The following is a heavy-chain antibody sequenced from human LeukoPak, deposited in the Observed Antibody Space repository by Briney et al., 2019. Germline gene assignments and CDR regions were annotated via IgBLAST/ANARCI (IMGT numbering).Heavy chain of an antibody. J-gene: IGHJ5*02. Sequence: KPSETLSLTCAVYGGSFSGYYWSWIRQPPGKGLEWIGEINHSGSTNYNPSLKSRVTISVDTSKNHFSLKLTSVTAADTAVYYCARGRVPSATWGQGTLVTVSS. D-gene: IGHD2-2*01. V-gene: IGHV4-34*01. CDR3: ARGRVPSAT. CDR1: GGSFSGYY. CDR2: INHSGST.